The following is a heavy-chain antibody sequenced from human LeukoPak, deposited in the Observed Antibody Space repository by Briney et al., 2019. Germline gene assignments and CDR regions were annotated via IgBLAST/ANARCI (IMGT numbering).Heavy chain of an antibody. J-gene: IGHJ6*04. V-gene: IGHV3-48*01. D-gene: IGHD3-16*01. CDR3: ARGGIYVLIAAV. CDR2: ISSSSSTI. CDR1: GFTFSSYS. Sequence: GGSLRLSCAASGFTFSSYSMNWVRQAPGKGLEWVSYISSSSSTIYYADSVKGRFTISRDNAKNSLYLQMNSLRAEDTAVYYCARGGIYVLIAAVWGKGSTVTVSS.